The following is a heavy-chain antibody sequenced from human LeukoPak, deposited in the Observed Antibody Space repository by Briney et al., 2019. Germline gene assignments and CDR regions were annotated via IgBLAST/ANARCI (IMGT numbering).Heavy chain of an antibody. Sequence: GGSLRLSCAASGFTFSSYAMSWVRQAPGKGLEWVSAISGSGGSTYYADSVKGRFTISRDNSKNTLYLQMNSLRAEDTAVYYCASGKYAPVGATYSFDIWGQGTMVIVSS. D-gene: IGHD2-15*01. CDR2: ISGSGGST. J-gene: IGHJ3*02. CDR3: ASGKYAPVGATYSFDI. V-gene: IGHV3-23*01. CDR1: GFTFSSYA.